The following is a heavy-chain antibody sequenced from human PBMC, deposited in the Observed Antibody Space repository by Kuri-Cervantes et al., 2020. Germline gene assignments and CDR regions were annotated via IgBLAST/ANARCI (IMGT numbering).Heavy chain of an antibody. CDR2: INAGNGNT. V-gene: IGHV1-3*01. J-gene: IGHJ4*02. D-gene: IGHD3-10*01. CDR1: GYTFTSYA. Sequence: ASVKVSCKASGYTFTSYAMHWVRQAPGQRLEWMGWINAGNGNTKYSRKFQGRVTITRDTSASTAYMELSSLRSEDTAVYYCASSRTPDYYGSGSPCYWGQGTLVTVSS. CDR3: ASSRTPDYYGSGSPCY.